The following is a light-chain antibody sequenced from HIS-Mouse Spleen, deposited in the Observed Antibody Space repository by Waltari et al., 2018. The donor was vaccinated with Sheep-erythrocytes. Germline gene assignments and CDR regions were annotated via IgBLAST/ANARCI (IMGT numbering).Light chain of an antibody. CDR2: EVS. J-gene: IGLJ3*02. V-gene: IGLV2-8*01. Sequence: QSALTQPPSASGSPGQSVTISCTGTSSDVGGYNYVPWYQQHPGKAPKRMIYEVSKRPSGVPARFSGDKSGNTASLTVSGLQAEDEADYYCSSYAGSNNWVFGGGTKLTVL. CDR1: SSDVGGYNY. CDR3: SSYAGSNNWV.